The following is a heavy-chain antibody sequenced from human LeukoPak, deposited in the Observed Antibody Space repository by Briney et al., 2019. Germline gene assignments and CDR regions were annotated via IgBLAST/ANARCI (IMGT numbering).Heavy chain of an antibody. J-gene: IGHJ4*02. CDR1: GFTFSNYN. D-gene: IGHD3-3*01. V-gene: IGHV3-21*01. Sequence: TGESLRLSCAASGFTFSNYNMNWVRQAPGRGLEWVSSMSSSSSYIYYADSVKGRFTMSRDNAKNSLYLQMNSLRAEDTAVYYCARGSFHYDPVDYWGQGTLVTVS. CDR3: ARGSFHYDPVDY. CDR2: MSSSSSYI.